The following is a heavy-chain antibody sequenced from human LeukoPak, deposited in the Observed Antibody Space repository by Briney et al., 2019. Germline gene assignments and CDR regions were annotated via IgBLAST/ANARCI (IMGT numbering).Heavy chain of an antibody. J-gene: IGHJ6*02. Sequence: GGSLRLSCAASGFTFSSYSMNWVRQAPGKGLEWVSSISSSSSYIYYADSVKGRFTISRDNAKNSLYLQMTSLRAEDTAVYYCARESYGDDPYYYYGMAVWGQGTTVTVSS. D-gene: IGHD4-17*01. CDR1: GFTFSSYS. CDR3: ARESYGDDPYYYYGMAV. V-gene: IGHV3-21*01. CDR2: ISSSSSYI.